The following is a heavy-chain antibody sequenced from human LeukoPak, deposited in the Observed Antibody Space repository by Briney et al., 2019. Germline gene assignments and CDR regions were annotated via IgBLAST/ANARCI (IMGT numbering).Heavy chain of an antibody. J-gene: IGHJ4*02. V-gene: IGHV1-46*01. CDR3: ARGGGLGYCSSTSCRFDY. CDR1: GYIFTNYY. Sequence: GASVEVSCKASGYIFTNYYMHWVRQAPGQGLEWMGMINPSGGSTRYAQKFQGRVTMTRDTSTNTVYMELSSLRSEDTAVYYCARGGGLGYCSSTSCRFDYWGQGTLVTVSS. CDR2: INPSGGST. D-gene: IGHD2-2*01.